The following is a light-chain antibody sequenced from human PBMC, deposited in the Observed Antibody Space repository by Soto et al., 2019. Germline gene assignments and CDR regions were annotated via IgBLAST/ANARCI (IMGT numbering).Light chain of an antibody. CDR2: EVT. CDR1: SSDIGGYYY. CDR3: SSYAGSNNFV. J-gene: IGLJ1*01. Sequence: QSALTQPPSASGSPGQSVTVSCIGTSSDIGGYYYVSWYQQHPGKAPKLIIYEVTKRPSGVPDRFSGSKSGNTASLTVSGLQAEDEADYYCSSYAGSNNFVFGAGTKLTVL. V-gene: IGLV2-8*01.